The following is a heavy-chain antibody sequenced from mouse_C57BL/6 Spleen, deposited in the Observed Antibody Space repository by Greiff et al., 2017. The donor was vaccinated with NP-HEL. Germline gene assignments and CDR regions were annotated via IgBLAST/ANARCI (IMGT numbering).Heavy chain of an antibody. J-gene: IGHJ3*01. D-gene: IGHD1-1*01. CDR2: IYPRDGST. Sequence: VQLQESGPELVKPGASVKLSCKASGYTFTSYDINWVKQRPGQGLEWIGWIYPRDGSTKYNEKFKGKATLTVDTSSSTAYMEPHSLTAEDSAVFFGAPDDGSSYGLADWGQGTLVTVSA. V-gene: IGHV1-85*01. CDR1: GYTFTSYD. CDR3: APDDGSSYGLAD.